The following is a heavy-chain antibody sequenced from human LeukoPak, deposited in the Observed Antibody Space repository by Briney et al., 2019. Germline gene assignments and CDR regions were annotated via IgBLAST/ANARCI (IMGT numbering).Heavy chain of an antibody. V-gene: IGHV4-4*07. CDR3: ARDYSSSWYFDY. Sequence: SETLSLTCTVSGGCISSYYWSWIRQPAGKGLEWIGRIYTSGSTNYNPSLKSRVTMSVDTSKNQFSLKLSSVTAADTAVYYCARDYSSSWYFDYWGQGTLVTVSS. D-gene: IGHD6-13*01. J-gene: IGHJ4*02. CDR1: GGCISSYY. CDR2: IYTSGST.